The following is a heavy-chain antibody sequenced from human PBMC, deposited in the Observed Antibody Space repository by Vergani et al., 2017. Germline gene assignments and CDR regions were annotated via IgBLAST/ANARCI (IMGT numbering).Heavy chain of an antibody. CDR3: ARGSRAEGGSGPDK. D-gene: IGHD6-13*01. V-gene: IGHV4-61*02. Sequence: QVQLQESGPGLVKTSQNLSLACTVSGGSVRTSIGYYWTWIRQPAGKTLEWIGEIFSSGTTNYNPSFKNRVTMSVDTSKNQFSLKLNSVTAADTAVYYCARGSRAEGGSGPDKWGQGTLVTVSS. J-gene: IGHJ4*02. CDR1: GGSVRTSIGYY. CDR2: IFSSGTT.